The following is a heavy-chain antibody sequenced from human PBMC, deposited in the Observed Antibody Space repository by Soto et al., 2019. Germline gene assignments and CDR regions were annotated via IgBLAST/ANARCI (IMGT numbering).Heavy chain of an antibody. Sequence: QMQLVQSGAEVKKPGSSVKVSCKASEGTFSSYSINWVRQAPGQGLEWMGEIIPIFGTANYAQKFQGRVTITADESTSTAYMELSSLRSEDTAVYYCARDGGRHSGGFDYWGQGTLVTVSS. CDR1: EGTFSSYS. CDR3: ARDGGRHSGGFDY. D-gene: IGHD1-26*01. J-gene: IGHJ4*02. V-gene: IGHV1-69*01. CDR2: IIPIFGTA.